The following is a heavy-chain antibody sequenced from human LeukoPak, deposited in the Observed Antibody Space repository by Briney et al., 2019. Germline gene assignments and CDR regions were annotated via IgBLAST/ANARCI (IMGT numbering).Heavy chain of an antibody. CDR3: AKSLFTSATGTGRAFHI. D-gene: IGHD1-1*01. Sequence: GDSLRLSCAASGFSFSAYPMGWVRQAPGKGLQWLSGISASGDVTFHADRVKGRFAISRDNSKNTLYLQMTGLRAGDTAEYYCAKSLFTSATGTGRAFHIWGQGTMVTVSS. CDR2: ISASGDVT. V-gene: IGHV3-23*01. J-gene: IGHJ3*02. CDR1: GFSFSAYP.